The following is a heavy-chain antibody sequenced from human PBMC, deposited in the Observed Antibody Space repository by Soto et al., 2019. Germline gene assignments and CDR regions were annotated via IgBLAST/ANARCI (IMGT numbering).Heavy chain of an antibody. V-gene: IGHV4-59*01. CDR2: IYYSGST. Sequence: SETLSLTCTVSGGSISSYYWSWIRQPPGKGLEWIGYIYYSGSTNYNPSLKSRVTISVDTSKNQFSLKLSSVTAADTAVYYCAGGIVGAHVDYWGQGTQVTVSS. CDR1: GGSISSYY. D-gene: IGHD1-26*01. CDR3: AGGIVGAHVDY. J-gene: IGHJ4*02.